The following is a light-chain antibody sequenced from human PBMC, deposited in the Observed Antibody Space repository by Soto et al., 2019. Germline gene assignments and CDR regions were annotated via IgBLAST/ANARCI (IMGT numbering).Light chain of an antibody. CDR1: QSILYKSNNQNY. CDR2: WAS. J-gene: IGKJ1*01. Sequence: DIVMTQSPDSLAVSLGERATINCKSSQSILYKSNNQNYLAWYQQKAGQPPKLLIYWASTRESGVPDRFSGSGSGTDFTLTISSLQAEDVAVYYCQQYHDTPRTFGQGTKVEIK. V-gene: IGKV4-1*01. CDR3: QQYHDTPRT.